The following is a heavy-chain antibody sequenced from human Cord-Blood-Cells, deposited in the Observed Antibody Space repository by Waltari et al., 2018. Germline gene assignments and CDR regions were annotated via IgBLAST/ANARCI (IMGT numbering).Heavy chain of an antibody. Sequence: QVQLVGSGGGVVQPGRSLRLSCAASGFTFSSYAMHRVRQAPGKGLEWVAVISYDGSNKYYADSVKGRFTISRDNSKNTLYLQMNSLRAEDTAVYYCARDSGSYAFDIWGQGTMVTVSS. D-gene: IGHD1-26*01. CDR2: ISYDGSNK. CDR1: GFTFSSYA. J-gene: IGHJ3*02. CDR3: ARDSGSYAFDI. V-gene: IGHV3-30-3*01.